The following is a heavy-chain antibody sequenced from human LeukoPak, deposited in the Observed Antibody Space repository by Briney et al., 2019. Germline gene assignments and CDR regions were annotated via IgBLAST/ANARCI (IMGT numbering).Heavy chain of an antibody. J-gene: IGHJ4*02. CDR3: AKSDFDWLLKSPFGY. CDR2: IYTSGGT. CDR1: GGSISSGGYF. Sequence: PSETLSLTCTVSGGSISSGGYFWSWIRQPAGKGLEWIGRIYTSGGTNYNPSLNSRVTVSIDTSTNQFSLRLTSVTAADTAVYYCAKSDFDWLLKSPFGYWGQGTLVTVSS. V-gene: IGHV4-61*02. D-gene: IGHD3-9*01.